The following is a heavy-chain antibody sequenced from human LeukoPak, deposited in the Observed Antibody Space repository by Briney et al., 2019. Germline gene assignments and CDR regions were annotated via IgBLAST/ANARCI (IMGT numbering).Heavy chain of an antibody. V-gene: IGHV4-31*03. D-gene: IGHD2-2*01. CDR1: GGSISSGGYY. J-gene: IGHJ4*02. CDR2: IYYSGST. CDR3: ARDRVTSRDIVVAYY. Sequence: PSETLSLTCTVSGGSISSGGYYWSWIRQHPGKGLEWIGYIYYSGSTYYNPSLKSRVTISADTSKNQFSLKLSSVTAADTAVYYCARDRVTSRDIVVAYYWGQGTLVTVSS.